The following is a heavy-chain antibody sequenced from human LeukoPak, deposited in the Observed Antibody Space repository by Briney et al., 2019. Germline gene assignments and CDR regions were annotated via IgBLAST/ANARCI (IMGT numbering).Heavy chain of an antibody. V-gene: IGHV3-33*01. CDR2: VWHDGSDK. J-gene: IGHJ5*02. CDR3: ARDLDYSNHFSWFDP. Sequence: GGSLRLSCVASGFTFSSYGMRWVRQAPGKGLEWVAIVWHDGSDKYYADSVKGRFTVSRDNSKNTIYLQLNSLRAEDTAVYYCARDLDYSNHFSWFDPWGQGTLVIVSS. D-gene: IGHD4-11*01. CDR1: GFTFSSYG.